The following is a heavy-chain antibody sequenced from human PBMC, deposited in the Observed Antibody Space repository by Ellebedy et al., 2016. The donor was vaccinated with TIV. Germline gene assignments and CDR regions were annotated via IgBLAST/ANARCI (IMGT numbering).Heavy chain of an antibody. D-gene: IGHD1-26*01. CDR2: IIPIFGTA. Sequence: SVKVSXKASAGTFSSYAISWVRQAPGQGLEWLGGIIPIFGTANYAQKFQGRVTITADESTSTAYMELSSLGSGGTAVFYSAREGRGGSYYYFDYWGQGTLVTVSS. V-gene: IGHV1-69*13. J-gene: IGHJ4*02. CDR1: AGTFSSYA. CDR3: AREGRGGSYYYFDY.